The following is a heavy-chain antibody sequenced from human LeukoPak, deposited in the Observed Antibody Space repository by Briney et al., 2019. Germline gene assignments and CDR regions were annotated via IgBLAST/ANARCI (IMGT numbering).Heavy chain of an antibody. CDR3: ARTTAAAAHNWFDP. CDR1: GFTFSSYS. Sequence: GGSLRLSFAASGFTFSSYSMNWVRQAPGKGLEWVSSISSSSSYIYYADSVKGRFTISRDNAKNSLYLQMNSLRAEDTAVYYCARTTAAAAHNWFDPWGQGTLVTVSS. D-gene: IGHD6-13*01. J-gene: IGHJ5*02. CDR2: ISSSSSYI. V-gene: IGHV3-21*01.